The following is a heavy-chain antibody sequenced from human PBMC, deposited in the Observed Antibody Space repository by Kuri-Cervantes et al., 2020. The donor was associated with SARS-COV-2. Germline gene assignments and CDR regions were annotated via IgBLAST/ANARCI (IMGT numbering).Heavy chain of an antibody. V-gene: IGHV3-52*01. CDR1: GFTFISSW. Sequence: GESLKISCAASGFTFISSWIHWVHQAPGKGLEWAADINCDGNEKHYVNSVKGRLTISRDNAKKTLHLQVNSLRADDMTVAYCASWADCYDYDPFDFWGQGTLVTVSS. D-gene: IGHD2-21*01. CDR2: INCDGNEK. J-gene: IGHJ4*02. CDR3: ASWADCYDYDPFDF.